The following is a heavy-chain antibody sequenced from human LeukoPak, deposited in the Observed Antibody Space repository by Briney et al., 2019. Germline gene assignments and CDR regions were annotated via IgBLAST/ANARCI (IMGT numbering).Heavy chain of an antibody. J-gene: IGHJ4*02. D-gene: IGHD5-24*01. Sequence: SETLSLTCSVSGGSISSYYWSWIRQSPENGLEWIGYIYNSGNTNYNLFLKSRVTISADTSKNQFSLKLTSVTAADTAVYYCARYRGTYGYYFDYWGQGTLVTVSS. CDR2: IYNSGNT. CDR1: GGSISSYY. V-gene: IGHV4-59*01. CDR3: ARYRGTYGYYFDY.